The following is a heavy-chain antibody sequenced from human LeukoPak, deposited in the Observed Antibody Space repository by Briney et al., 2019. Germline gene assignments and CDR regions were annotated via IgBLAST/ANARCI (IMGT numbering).Heavy chain of an antibody. J-gene: IGHJ4*02. D-gene: IGHD6-19*01. Sequence: GGSLRLSCAASGFTFSSYAMSWVRQAPGKGLEWVSGITDSSDSTYYADSVKGRFTISRDNSKNTLYLQMNSLRAEDTAVYNCAKTGGTSGWQRGLGYWGQGTLVTVSS. V-gene: IGHV3-23*01. CDR3: AKTGGTSGWQRGLGY. CDR2: ITDSSDST. CDR1: GFTFSSYA.